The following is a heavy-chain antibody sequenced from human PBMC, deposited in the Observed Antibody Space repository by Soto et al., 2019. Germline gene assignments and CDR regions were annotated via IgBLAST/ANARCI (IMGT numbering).Heavy chain of an antibody. CDR2: IYPGDSDT. J-gene: IGHJ6*02. D-gene: IGHD3-3*01. Sequence: GVSLKISCKGSGYSFTSYWIGWVRQMPGKGLEWMGIIYPGDSDTRYSPSFQGQVTISADKSISTAYLQWSSLKASDTAMYYCARQYDFWSGFSQPTYYYGMDVWGQGTTVTVSS. V-gene: IGHV5-51*01. CDR1: GYSFTSYW. CDR3: ARQYDFWSGFSQPTYYYGMDV.